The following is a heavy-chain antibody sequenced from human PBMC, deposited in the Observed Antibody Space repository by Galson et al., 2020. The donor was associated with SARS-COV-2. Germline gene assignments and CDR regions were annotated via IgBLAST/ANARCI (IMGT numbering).Heavy chain of an antibody. V-gene: IGHV3-21*01. CDR1: GFTFSSYS. CDR2: ISSSSSYI. Sequence: GGSLRLSCAASGFTFSSYSMNWVRQAPGKGREWVSSISSSSSYIYYANSVKGRFTISRDNAKNSLYLQMNSLRAEDTAVYYCARDLPTLPREYDLWSGSYLGVAFDYWGQGTLVTVSS. D-gene: IGHD3-3*01. CDR3: ARDLPTLPREYDLWSGSYLGVAFDY. J-gene: IGHJ4*02.